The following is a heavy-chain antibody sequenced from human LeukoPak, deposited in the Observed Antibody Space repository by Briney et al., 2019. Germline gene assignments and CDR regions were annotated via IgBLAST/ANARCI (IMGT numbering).Heavy chain of an antibody. CDR3: ARYSSWAVTSPSYYYYYMDV. CDR2: ISSSSSYI. Sequence: SGGSLRLSCAASGFTFSSDSMNWVRQAPGKGLGWVSSISSSSSYIYYADSVKGRFTISRDNAKNSLYLQMNSLRAEDTAVYYCARYSSWAVTSPSYYYYYMDVWGKGTTVTVSS. D-gene: IGHD4-11*01. CDR1: GFTFSSDS. J-gene: IGHJ6*03. V-gene: IGHV3-21*01.